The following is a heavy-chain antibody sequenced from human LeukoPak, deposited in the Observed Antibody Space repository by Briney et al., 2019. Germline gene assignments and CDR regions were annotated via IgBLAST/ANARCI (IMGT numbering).Heavy chain of an antibody. V-gene: IGHV4-39*02. D-gene: IGHD4-17*01. J-gene: IGHJ4*02. CDR1: GGSISSRNYY. Sequence: KASETLSRNCTVSGGSISSRNYYWGGIRQPPGKGGVGIGSIYYSGSTYYNPALKSRVTISVDTSKNQFSLKLSSVTAADTAVYYCARDSLDYGDYYFDYWGQGTLVTVSS. CDR2: IYYSGST. CDR3: ARDSLDYGDYYFDY.